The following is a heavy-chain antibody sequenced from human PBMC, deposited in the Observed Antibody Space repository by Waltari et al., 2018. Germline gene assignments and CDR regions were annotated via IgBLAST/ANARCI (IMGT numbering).Heavy chain of an antibody. J-gene: IGHJ6*02. CDR3: ARDQSGVVIPDYYYGMDV. Sequence: QVQLQESGPGLVKPSQTLSLTCTVSGGSISSGSYYWSWIRQPAGKGLEWIGRIYTSGSTNDNPSLKSRVTISVDTSKNQFSLKLSSVTAADTAVYYCARDQSGVVIPDYYYGMDVWGQGTTVTVSS. CDR2: IYTSGST. CDR1: GGSISSGSYY. V-gene: IGHV4-61*02. D-gene: IGHD3-3*01.